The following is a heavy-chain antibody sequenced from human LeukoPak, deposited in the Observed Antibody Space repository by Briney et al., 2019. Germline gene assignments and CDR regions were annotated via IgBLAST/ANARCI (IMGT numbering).Heavy chain of an antibody. J-gene: IGHJ4*02. Sequence: GGSLRLSCAASGFTLSSNYMSWVRQAPGKGLEWVSVSYSGGSTYYADAVKGRFTISRDNSKNTLYLQTNSLRTEDTAVYYCARGGSSSSDYWGQGTLVTVSP. V-gene: IGHV3-66*02. D-gene: IGHD6-6*01. CDR2: SYSGGST. CDR3: ARGGSSSSDY. CDR1: GFTLSSNY.